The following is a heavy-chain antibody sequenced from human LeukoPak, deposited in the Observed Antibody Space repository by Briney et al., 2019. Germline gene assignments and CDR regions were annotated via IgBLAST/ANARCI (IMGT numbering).Heavy chain of an antibody. Sequence: VGSQRLSCAASGFTFSTYWMHWVRQAPGKGLVWVSRIKSDGSSTRYADSVKGRFTMSRDNAKNTVYLQMNTLRAEDTAVYYCARGYGSSGNEKIFDYWGQGTLVTVSS. CDR3: ARGYGSSGNEKIFDY. CDR1: GFTFSTYW. CDR2: IKSDGSST. V-gene: IGHV3-74*01. D-gene: IGHD5-12*01. J-gene: IGHJ4*02.